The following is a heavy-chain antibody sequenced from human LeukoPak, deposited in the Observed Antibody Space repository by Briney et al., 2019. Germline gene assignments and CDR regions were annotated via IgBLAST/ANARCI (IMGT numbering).Heavy chain of an antibody. Sequence: EASVKVSCKASGGTFSSYAISWVRQAPGQGLEWMGRIIPIFGTANYAQKFQGRVTITADESTSTAYMELSSLRSEDTAVYYCARGGCSSTSCYRPLDYWGQGTLVTVSS. CDR3: ARGGCSSTSCYRPLDY. D-gene: IGHD2-2*02. CDR2: IIPIFGTA. V-gene: IGHV1-69*13. J-gene: IGHJ4*02. CDR1: GGTFSSYA.